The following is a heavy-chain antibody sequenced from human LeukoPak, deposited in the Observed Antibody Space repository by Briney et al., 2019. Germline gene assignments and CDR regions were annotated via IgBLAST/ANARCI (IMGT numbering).Heavy chain of an antibody. J-gene: IGHJ4*02. V-gene: IGHV4-39*07. D-gene: IGHD6-6*01. CDR3: ARGIAARPQGYFDY. CDR1: GGSISSSSYY. Sequence: SETLSLTCTVSGGSISSSSYYWGWIRQPPGKGLEWIGSIYYSGSTYYNPSLKSRVTISVDTSKNQFSLKLSSVTAADTAVYYCARGIAARPQGYFDYWGQGTLVTVSS. CDR2: IYYSGST.